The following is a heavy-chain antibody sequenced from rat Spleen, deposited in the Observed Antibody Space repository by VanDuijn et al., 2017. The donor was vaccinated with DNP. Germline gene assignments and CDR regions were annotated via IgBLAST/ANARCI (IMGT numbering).Heavy chain of an antibody. V-gene: IGHV5-25*01. Sequence: VELVESGGGLVQPGRSLKLSCAASGFTFSNYSMAWVRQAPKKGLEWVAAVSPSGGRPFDPDSVKGRFTVSRDDAKSSLSLQMNSLKSEDTATYYCARGSTSIYWYFDFWGPGTMVTVSS. CDR2: VSPSGGRP. CDR3: ARGSTSIYWYFDF. D-gene: IGHD3-1*01. CDR1: GFTFSNYS. J-gene: IGHJ1*01.